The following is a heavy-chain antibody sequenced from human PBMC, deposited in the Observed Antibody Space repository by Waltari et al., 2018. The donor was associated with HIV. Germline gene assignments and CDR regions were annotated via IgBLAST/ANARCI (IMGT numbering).Heavy chain of an antibody. J-gene: IGHJ3*01. D-gene: IGHD6-19*01. CDR3: VRIRVGGNEAVDL. CDR1: GYTFISPW. Sequence: ELRLVQSAVEISKPGASLKISCPGSGYTFISPWIGWVRQMPGKGLEWIGNIYPGDSDIRYSPSFQGQVTMSVDSSINTAYLQWRSLKASDIAVYYCVRIRVGGNEAVDLWGQGTTFVVSS. V-gene: IGHV5-51*01. CDR2: IYPGDSDI.